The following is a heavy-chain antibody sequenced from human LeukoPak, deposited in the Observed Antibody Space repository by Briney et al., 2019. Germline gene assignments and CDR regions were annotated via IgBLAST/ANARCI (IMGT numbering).Heavy chain of an antibody. CDR3: ARESGLAAALN. Sequence: SETLSLTCTVSGGSISTSNYYWGWIRQPPGKGLEWIGNIFYSGSTYYSPSVKSRVTISLDTSKNQFSLKLSSVTAADTAVYYCARESGLAAALNWGQGTLVTVSS. V-gene: IGHV4-39*07. D-gene: IGHD6-13*01. CDR2: IFYSGST. CDR1: GGSISTSNYY. J-gene: IGHJ4*02.